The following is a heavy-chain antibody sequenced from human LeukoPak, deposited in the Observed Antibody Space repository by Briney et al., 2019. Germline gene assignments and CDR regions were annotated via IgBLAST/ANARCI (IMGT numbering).Heavy chain of an antibody. CDR3: AKVGFPGIAVAGNYYYYYMNV. Sequence: PGGSLRLSCAASGFTFSNYWMHWVRQAPGKGLVWVSRINSDGINTSYAGSVKGRFTISRDNSKNTLYLQMNSLRAEDTAVYYCAKVGFPGIAVAGNYYYYYMNVWGKGTTVTISS. CDR2: INSDGINT. CDR1: GFTFSNYW. J-gene: IGHJ6*03. D-gene: IGHD6-19*01. V-gene: IGHV3-74*01.